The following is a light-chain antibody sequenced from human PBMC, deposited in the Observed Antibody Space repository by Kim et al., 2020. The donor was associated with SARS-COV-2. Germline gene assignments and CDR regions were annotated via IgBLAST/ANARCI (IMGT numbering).Light chain of an antibody. CDR2: KSS. V-gene: IGKV1-5*03. J-gene: IGKJ4*01. CDR1: QSISTW. CDR3: QHYDNYPPT. Sequence: DIQMTQSPSTLSASVGDRVTITCRASQSISTWLAWYQQKPGKAPKLLIYKSSNLQGGVPSRFSGSGFGTEFTLTISSLQPDDFATYYCQHYDNYPPTFGGGTKVDIK.